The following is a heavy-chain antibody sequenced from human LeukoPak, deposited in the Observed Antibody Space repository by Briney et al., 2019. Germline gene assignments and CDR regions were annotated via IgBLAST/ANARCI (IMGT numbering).Heavy chain of an antibody. CDR3: ARNWVADSFDL. Sequence: KSSETLSLTCTVSGGSISNSTYYWGWVRQPPGKGLEWIGSIFYRGSTYYTPSLKSRVTISVDTSKNQFSLKLTSVTAADTAMYFCARNWVADSFDLWGQGTMVTVSS. D-gene: IGHD6-19*01. V-gene: IGHV4-39*01. CDR1: GGSISNSTYY. J-gene: IGHJ3*01. CDR2: IFYRGST.